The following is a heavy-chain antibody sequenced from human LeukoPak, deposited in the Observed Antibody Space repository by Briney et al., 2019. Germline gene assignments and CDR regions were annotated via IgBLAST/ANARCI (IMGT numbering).Heavy chain of an antibody. D-gene: IGHD3-22*01. CDR1: GGTFSSYA. V-gene: IGHV1-69*06. CDR3: ARSGRYYYDSSGYFTV. J-gene: IGHJ6*04. Sequence: SVKVSCKASGGTFSSYATSWVRQAPGQGLEWMGGIIPIFGTANYAQKFQGRVTITADKSTSTAYMELSRLRSDDTAVYYCARSGRYYYDSSGYFTVWGKGTTVTVSS. CDR2: IIPIFGTA.